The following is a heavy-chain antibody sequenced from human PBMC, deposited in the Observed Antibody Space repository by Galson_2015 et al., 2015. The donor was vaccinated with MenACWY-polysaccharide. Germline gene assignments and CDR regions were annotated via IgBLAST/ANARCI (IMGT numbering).Heavy chain of an antibody. J-gene: IGHJ4*02. V-gene: IGHV3-33*01. CDR2: ILSDGSAK. CDR1: GCTFSNFG. Sequence: SLRLSCAESGCTFSNFGMHWVRQAPGKGLDWVALILSDGSAKYYADSVKGRFTISRDNSKSILYLQMDNLRDEDTAVYYCARDRTSSHWLDSWGQGTLVTVSS. D-gene: IGHD6-19*01. CDR3: ARDRTSSHWLDS.